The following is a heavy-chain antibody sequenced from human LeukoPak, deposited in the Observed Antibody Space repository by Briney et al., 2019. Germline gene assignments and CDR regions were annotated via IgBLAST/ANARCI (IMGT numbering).Heavy chain of an antibody. D-gene: IGHD3-22*01. CDR3: AKDHYLIVVVTPASD. J-gene: IGHJ4*02. CDR1: GFTFSSYA. Sequence: PGGSLRLSCAASGFTFSSYAMSWVRQAPGKGLEWVSAISGSGGSTYYADSVKGRFTISRDNSKNTLYLQMNSLRAEDTAVYYCAKDHYLIVVVTPASDWGQGTLVTVSS. CDR2: ISGSGGST. V-gene: IGHV3-23*01.